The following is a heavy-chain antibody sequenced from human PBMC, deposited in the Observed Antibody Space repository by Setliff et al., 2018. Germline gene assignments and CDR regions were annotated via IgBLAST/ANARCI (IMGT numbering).Heavy chain of an antibody. Sequence: PGGSLRLSCAASGFTFSSYWMSWVRQAPGKGLEWVANIKQDGSETYYVDSVKGRFTISRDNAKNSLYLQMNSLRAEDTAVYYCARDYYDSSGYYDYFDYWGQGTLVTVSS. D-gene: IGHD3-22*01. V-gene: IGHV3-7*01. CDR2: IKQDGSET. J-gene: IGHJ4*02. CDR3: ARDYYDSSGYYDYFDY. CDR1: GFTFSSYW.